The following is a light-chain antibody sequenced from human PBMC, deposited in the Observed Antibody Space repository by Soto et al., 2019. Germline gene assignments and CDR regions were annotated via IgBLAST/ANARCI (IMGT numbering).Light chain of an antibody. Sequence: EVVLTQSPATLSLSPGDRFALSCRASQSVGTSLAWYQQKPGQTPRLLIYEAAIRATGIPARFSASGSGTDFILTISSLAPEDFAVYFCQQRFSWPLTFGGGTKVDI. CDR2: EAA. CDR1: QSVGTS. V-gene: IGKV3-11*01. J-gene: IGKJ4*01. CDR3: QQRFSWPLT.